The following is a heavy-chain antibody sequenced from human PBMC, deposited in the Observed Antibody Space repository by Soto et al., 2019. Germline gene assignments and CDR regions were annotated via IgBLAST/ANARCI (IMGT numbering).Heavy chain of an antibody. V-gene: IGHV3-74*01. CDR1: EFNVSSHY. J-gene: IGHJ4*02. CDR3: ARDGVGALSY. CDR2: INSDGSGT. Sequence: GGPLRLSCAVSEFNVSSHYMRRIRQAPGKGLVWVSRINSDGSGTSNADSVKGRFTISRDNVKNTLFLQMNSLRVEDTAVYDCARDGVGALSYWGQGTLVTVSS. D-gene: IGHD1-26*01.